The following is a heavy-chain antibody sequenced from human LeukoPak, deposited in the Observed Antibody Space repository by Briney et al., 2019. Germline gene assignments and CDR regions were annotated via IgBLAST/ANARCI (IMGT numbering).Heavy chain of an antibody. J-gene: IGHJ4*02. D-gene: IGHD5-12*01. Sequence: PGGSLRLSCAASGFTFSRYGMHWVRQAPGKGLEWVAVISYDGTNKYYADSVKGRFTISRDNSKNTLYLQMNSLRAEDTAVYYCAKDTKGVVATILHYWGQGTLVTVSS. CDR3: AKDTKGVVATILHY. CDR2: ISYDGTNK. CDR1: GFTFSRYG. V-gene: IGHV3-30*18.